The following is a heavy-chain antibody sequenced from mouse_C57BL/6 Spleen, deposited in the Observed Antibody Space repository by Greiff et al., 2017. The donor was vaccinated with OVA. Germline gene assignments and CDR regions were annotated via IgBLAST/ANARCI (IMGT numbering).Heavy chain of an antibody. CDR2: INPYNGGT. CDR1: GYTFTDYY. D-gene: IGHD3-2*02. Sequence: EVQLQQSGPVLVKPGASVKMSCKASGYTFTDYYMNWVKQSHGKSLEWIGVINPYNGGTSYNQKFKGKATLTVDKSSSTAYMELNSLTSEDSAVYYCARAAQDTGGAMDDWGQGTSVTVSS. J-gene: IGHJ4*01. V-gene: IGHV1-19*01. CDR3: ARAAQDTGGAMDD.